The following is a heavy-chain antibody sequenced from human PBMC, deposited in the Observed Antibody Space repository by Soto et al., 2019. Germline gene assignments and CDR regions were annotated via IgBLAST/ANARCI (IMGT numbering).Heavy chain of an antibody. CDR2: INPSGGST. CDR3: ARDDEXGSGYPLSYYYYYGMDV. J-gene: IGHJ6*02. D-gene: IGHD3-3*01. CDR1: GYTFTSYY. V-gene: IGHV1-46*01. Sequence: ASVKVSCKASGYTFTSYYMHWVRQAPGQGLEWMGIINPSGGSTSYAQKFQGRVTMTRDTSTSTVYMELSSLRSEDTAVYYCARDDEXGSGYPLSYYYYYGMDVWGQGTTVTVSS.